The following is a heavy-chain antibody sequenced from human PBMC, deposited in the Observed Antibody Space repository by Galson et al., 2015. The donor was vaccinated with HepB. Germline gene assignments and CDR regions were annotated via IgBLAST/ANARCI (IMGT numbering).Heavy chain of an antibody. CDR3: ARFPHSSSWDDSYYYMDV. V-gene: IGHV1-8*01. D-gene: IGHD6-13*01. CDR1: GYTFTSYD. Sequence: SVKVSCKASGYTFTSYDVTWVRQAPGQGLEWMGWMNPKSTNTGYAQKFQGRITMTRNTSISTAYMELRSLRSEDTAVYYCARFPHSSSWDDSYYYMDVWGKGTTVTVSS. CDR2: MNPKSTNT. J-gene: IGHJ6*03.